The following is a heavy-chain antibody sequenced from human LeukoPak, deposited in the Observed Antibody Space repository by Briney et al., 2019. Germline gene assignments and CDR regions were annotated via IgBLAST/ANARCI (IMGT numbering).Heavy chain of an antibody. D-gene: IGHD5-18*01. V-gene: IGHV1-2*06. J-gene: IGHJ4*02. CDR1: GYTFTGYY. CDR3: ARVGDTAMVRGGFGY. CDR2: INPNSGGT. Sequence: GASVKVSCKXSGYTFTGYYMHWVRQSPGQGLEWMGRINPNSGGTNYAQKFQGRVTMTRDTSISTAYMELSRLRSDDTAVYYCARVGDTAMVRGGFGYWGQGTLVTVSS.